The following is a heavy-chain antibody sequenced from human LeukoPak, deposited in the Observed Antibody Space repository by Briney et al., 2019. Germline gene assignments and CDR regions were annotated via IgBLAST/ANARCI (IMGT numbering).Heavy chain of an antibody. CDR3: ARDIYDATGY. V-gene: IGHV3-66*01. D-gene: IGHD3-22*01. J-gene: IGHJ4*02. CDR2: IYSGGIT. Sequence: GGSLRLSCAASGFTFSNYAMSWVRQAPGKGLEWVSLIYSGGITNYADSVRGRFTISRDIPGKTVYLQMNSLRAEDTAVYYCARDIYDATGYWGQGTLVTVSS. CDR1: GFTFSNYA.